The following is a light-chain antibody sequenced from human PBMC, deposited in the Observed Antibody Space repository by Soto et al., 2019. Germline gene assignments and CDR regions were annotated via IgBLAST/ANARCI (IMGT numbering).Light chain of an antibody. CDR2: EAS. J-gene: IGKJ4*01. Sequence: VQMTKSASTLSGAVRDRVATSCRASQSISYLLAWFQQKAGKAPKLLIYEASRLESGVPSRISGSGSGTEFTLTISSLQPEDFATYFCQQSNSSPPTFGGGTKVDIK. CDR1: QSISYL. CDR3: QQSNSSPPT. V-gene: IGKV1-5*03.